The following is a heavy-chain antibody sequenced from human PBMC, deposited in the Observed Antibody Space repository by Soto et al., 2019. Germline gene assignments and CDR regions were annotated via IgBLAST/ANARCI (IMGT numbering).Heavy chain of an antibody. D-gene: IGHD2-15*01. J-gene: IGHJ6*02. CDR2: IIPIFGTA. V-gene: IGHV1-69*13. CDR1: GGTFSSYA. Sequence: GASGKVSCKASGGTFSSYAISWVRQAPGQGLEWMGGIIPIFGTANYAQKFQGRVTITADESTSTAYMELSSLRSEDTAVYYCARVGRYCSGGSCYPVPYYYYYYGMDVWGQGTTVTVSS. CDR3: ARVGRYCSGGSCYPVPYYYYYYGMDV.